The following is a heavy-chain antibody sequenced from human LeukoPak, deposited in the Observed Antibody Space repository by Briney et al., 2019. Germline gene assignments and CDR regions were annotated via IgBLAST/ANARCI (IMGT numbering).Heavy chain of an antibody. CDR1: GFTFDDYG. Sequence: PGGSLRLSCAASGFTFDDYGMSWVRQAPGKGLEWVSGINWNGGSTGYADSVKGRFTTSRGNAKNSLYLQMNSLRAEDTALYYCARAVGSHCSGGSCSYYYYYYMDVWGKGTTVTVSS. V-gene: IGHV3-20*04. CDR2: INWNGGST. D-gene: IGHD2-15*01. J-gene: IGHJ6*03. CDR3: ARAVGSHCSGGSCSYYYYYYMDV.